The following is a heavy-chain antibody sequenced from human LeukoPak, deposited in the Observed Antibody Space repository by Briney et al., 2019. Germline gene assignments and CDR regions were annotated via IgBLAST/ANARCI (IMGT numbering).Heavy chain of an antibody. CDR3: ARAPPRGSYYRGYFDY. CDR1: GGSISSYY. J-gene: IGHJ4*02. CDR2: IYYSGST. Sequence: TSETLSLTCTVSGGSISSYYWSWIRQAPGKGLEWIGYIYYSGSTTYNPSLKSRVTISVDTSKNQFSLNLSPVTAADTAVYYCARAPPRGSYYRGYFDYWGQGTLVTVSS. D-gene: IGHD3-10*01. V-gene: IGHV4-59*01.